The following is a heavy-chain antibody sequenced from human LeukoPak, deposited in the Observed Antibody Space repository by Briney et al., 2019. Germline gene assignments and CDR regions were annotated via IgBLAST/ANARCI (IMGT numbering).Heavy chain of an antibody. D-gene: IGHD3-22*01. J-gene: IGHJ4*02. V-gene: IGHV4-38-2*01. CDR1: GGSFSGYY. Sequence: SETLSLTCAVYGGSFSGYYWGWIRQPPGKGLEWIGSIYHSGSTYYNPSLKSRVTISVDTSKNQFSLKLSSVTAADTAVYYCASSSMIVVVRAFDYWGQGTLVTVSS. CDR2: IYHSGST. CDR3: ASSSMIVVVRAFDY.